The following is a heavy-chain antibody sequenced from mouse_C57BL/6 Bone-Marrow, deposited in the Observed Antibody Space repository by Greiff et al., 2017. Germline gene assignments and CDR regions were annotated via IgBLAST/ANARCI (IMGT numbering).Heavy chain of an antibody. CDR3: AISANYGFYYARDY. CDR2: IDPSDSYT. D-gene: IGHD1-1*01. J-gene: IGHJ4*01. CDR1: GYTFTSYW. V-gene: IGHV1-69*01. Sequence: QVQLQQPGAELVMPGASVKLSCKASGYTFTSYWMHWVKQRPGQGLEWIGEIDPSDSYTNYNQKFKGKSTLTVDKSSSTAYMQLSSLTSEDSAVYYCAISANYGFYYARDYWGQGTSVTVSS.